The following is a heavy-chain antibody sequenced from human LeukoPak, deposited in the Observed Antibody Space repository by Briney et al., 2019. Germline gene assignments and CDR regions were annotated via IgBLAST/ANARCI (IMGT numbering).Heavy chain of an antibody. D-gene: IGHD5-18*01. V-gene: IGHV3-74*01. Sequence: GGSLRLSCAASGFTFSTYWMHWVRQAPGEGLVWVSRIHSDARSTSYADSVNGRFTISRDNAKNTLYLQMNSLRAEDTAVYYCARDRPGNTAIDYWGQGTLVTVSS. CDR3: ARDRPGNTAIDY. CDR2: IHSDARST. CDR1: GFTFSTYW. J-gene: IGHJ4*02.